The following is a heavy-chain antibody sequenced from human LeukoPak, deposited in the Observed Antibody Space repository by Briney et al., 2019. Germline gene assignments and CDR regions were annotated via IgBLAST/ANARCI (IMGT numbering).Heavy chain of an antibody. Sequence: ASVKVSCKASGYTFTGYFMHWVRQAPGQGLEWMGWINPNSGGTKYAQKFQGRVTMTRDKSITTAYMALSRLTSDDTAVYYCARGRGAATTVVTATLDDYWGQGTLVTVS. J-gene: IGHJ4*02. CDR1: GYTFTGYF. D-gene: IGHD4-23*01. V-gene: IGHV1-2*02. CDR2: INPNSGGT. CDR3: ARGRGAATTVVTATLDDY.